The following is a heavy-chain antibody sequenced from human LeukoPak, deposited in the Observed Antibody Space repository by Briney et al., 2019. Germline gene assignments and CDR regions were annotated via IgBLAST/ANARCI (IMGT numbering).Heavy chain of an antibody. J-gene: IGHJ4*02. CDR2: IYYSGST. D-gene: IGHD6-6*01. Sequence: KPSETLSLTCTVSGGSISSYYWSWIRQPPGKGLEWIGYIYYSGSTNYNPSLKSRVTMSVDTSKNQFSLKLSSVTAADTAVYYCARGRSSSTPFDYWGQGTLVTVSS. CDR3: ARGRSSSTPFDY. CDR1: GGSISSYY. V-gene: IGHV4-59*12.